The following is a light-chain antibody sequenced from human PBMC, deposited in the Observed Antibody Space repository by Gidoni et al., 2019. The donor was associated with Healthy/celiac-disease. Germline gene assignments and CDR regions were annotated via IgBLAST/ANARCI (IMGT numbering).Light chain of an antibody. CDR1: QSVSSSY. J-gene: IGKJ2*01. CDR3: QQYGSSPLYT. Sequence: EIVLTQTPGTLSLYPGERATLSCRASQSVSSSYLAWYQQKPGPAPRLLIYGSSSMATGIPDKFSGSVSGTDVALCISILEPEDFAVYYCQQYGSSPLYTFGQGTKLEIK. V-gene: IGKV3-20*01. CDR2: GSS.